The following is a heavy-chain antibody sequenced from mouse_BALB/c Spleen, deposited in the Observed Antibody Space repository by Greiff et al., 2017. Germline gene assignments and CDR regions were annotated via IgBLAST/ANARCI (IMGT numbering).Heavy chain of an antibody. V-gene: IGHV1-82*01. CDR3: AGPSTLYYYAMDY. CDR2: IYPGDGDT. J-gene: IGHJ4*01. D-gene: IGHD2-3*01. CDR1: GYAFSSSW. Sequence: VQLQQSGPELVKPGASVKISCKASGYAFSSSWMNWVKQRPGQGLEWIGRIYPGDGDTNYNGKFKGKATLTADKSSSTAYMQLSSLTSVDSAVYFCAGPSTLYYYAMDYWGQGTSVTVSS.